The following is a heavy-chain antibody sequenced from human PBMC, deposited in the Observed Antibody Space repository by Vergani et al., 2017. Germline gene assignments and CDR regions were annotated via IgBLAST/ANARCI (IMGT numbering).Heavy chain of an antibody. CDR3: ARGVYYDYIWGSSHDY. CDR1: GYTFTSYA. J-gene: IGHJ4*02. CDR2: INAGNGNT. V-gene: IGHV1-3*01. Sequence: QVQLVQSGAEVKKPGASVKVSCKASGYTFTSYAMHWVRQAPGQRLEWMGWINAGNGNTKYSQKFQGRVTITRDPSASTAYMELSSRRSEDTAVYYCARGVYYDYIWGSSHDYWGQGTLVTVSS. D-gene: IGHD3-16*01.